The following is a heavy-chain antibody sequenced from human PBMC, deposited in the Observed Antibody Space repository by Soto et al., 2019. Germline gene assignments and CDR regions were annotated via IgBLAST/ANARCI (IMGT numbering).Heavy chain of an antibody. V-gene: IGHV3-30-3*01. J-gene: IGHJ2*01. D-gene: IGHD3-10*01. CDR1: GFTFSSYA. CDR3: AGNYYGSGSYYNDWYFDL. Sequence: QVQLVESGGGVVQPGRSLRLSCAASGFTFSSYAMHWVRQAPGKGLEWVAVISYDGSNKYYADSVKGRFTISRDNSKNTLYLQMNSLRAEDTAVYYCAGNYYGSGSYYNDWYFDLWGRGTLVTVSS. CDR2: ISYDGSNK.